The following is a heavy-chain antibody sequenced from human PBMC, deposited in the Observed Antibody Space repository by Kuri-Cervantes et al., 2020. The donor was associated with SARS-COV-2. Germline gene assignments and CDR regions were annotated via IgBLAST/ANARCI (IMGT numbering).Heavy chain of an antibody. J-gene: IGHJ4*02. CDR3: ARDEQQLVLGFAY. D-gene: IGHD6-13*01. Sequence: GGSLSLTCAASGFTFSSYAMHWVRQAPGKGLEWVAVISYDGSNKYYADSVKGRFTISRDNSKNTLYLQMNSLRAEDTAVYYCARDEQQLVLGFAYWGQGTLVTVSS. CDR2: ISYDGSNK. CDR1: GFTFSSYA. V-gene: IGHV3-30-3*01.